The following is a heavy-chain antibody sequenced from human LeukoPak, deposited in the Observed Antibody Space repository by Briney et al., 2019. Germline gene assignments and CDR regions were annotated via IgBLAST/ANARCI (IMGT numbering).Heavy chain of an antibody. CDR2: ISYDGSNK. Sequence: PGRSLRLSCAASGFTFSSYAMHWVRQAPGKGLEWVAVISYDGSNKYYADSVKGRFTISRDNSKNTLYPQMNSLRAEDTAVYYCARGITMVRGVDYFDYWGQGTLVTVSS. D-gene: IGHD3-10*01. CDR1: GFTFSSYA. V-gene: IGHV3-30-3*01. CDR3: ARGITMVRGVDYFDY. J-gene: IGHJ4*02.